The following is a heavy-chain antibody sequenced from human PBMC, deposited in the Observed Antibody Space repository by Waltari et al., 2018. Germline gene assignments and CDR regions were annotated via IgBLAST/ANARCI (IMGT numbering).Heavy chain of an antibody. CDR1: GGSFSGYY. CDR2: IKQDGSEK. V-gene: IGHV3-7*01. J-gene: IGHJ6*02. D-gene: IGHD5-18*01. CDR3: ARSKRGETAMVTGYYYGMDV. Sequence: VQLQQWGAGLLKPSETLSLTCAVYGGSFSGYYWSWIRQPPGKGLGWVANIKQDGSEKYYVDSVKGRFTISRDNAKNSLYLQMNSLRAEDTAVYYCARSKRGETAMVTGYYYGMDVWGQGTTVTVSS.